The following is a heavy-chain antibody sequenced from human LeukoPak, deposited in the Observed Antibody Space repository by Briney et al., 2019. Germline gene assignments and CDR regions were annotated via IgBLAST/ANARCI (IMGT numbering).Heavy chain of an antibody. CDR2: IYTSGST. V-gene: IGHV4-4*09. J-gene: IGHJ4*02. D-gene: IGHD3-16*01. CDR3: ARHGDLGGYYFDY. Sequence: SETLSLTCTVSGGSISSYYWSWIRQSPGKGLEWIGYIYTSGSTNYNPSLKSRVTISVDTSKNQFSLKLSSVTAADTAVYYCARHGDLGGYYFDYWGQGTLVTVSS. CDR1: GGSISSYY.